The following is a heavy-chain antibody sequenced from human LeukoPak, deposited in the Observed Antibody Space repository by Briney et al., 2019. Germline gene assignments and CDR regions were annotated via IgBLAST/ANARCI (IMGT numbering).Heavy chain of an antibody. J-gene: IGHJ6*03. CDR1: GFTFSSYS. CDR3: ARDYYMGV. CDR2: ISSSSSTI. V-gene: IGHV3-48*01. Sequence: GGSLRLSCAASGFTFSSYSMNWVRQAPGKGLEWVSYISSSSSTIYYADSVKGRFTISRDNAKNSLYLQMNSLRAEDTAVYYCARDYYMGVWGKGTTVTVSS.